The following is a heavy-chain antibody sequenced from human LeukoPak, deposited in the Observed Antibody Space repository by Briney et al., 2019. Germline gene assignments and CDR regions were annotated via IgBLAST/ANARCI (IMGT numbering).Heavy chain of an antibody. V-gene: IGHV1-24*01. Sequence: GASVNVSCKVSGYTLTELSMHWVRQAPGKGLEWMGGFDPEDGETIYAQKFQGRVTMTEDTSTDTAYMELSSLRSEDTAVYYCATDRSSGWYKVYWGQGTLVTVPS. D-gene: IGHD6-19*01. CDR1: GYTLTELS. CDR2: FDPEDGET. CDR3: ATDRSSGWYKVY. J-gene: IGHJ4*02.